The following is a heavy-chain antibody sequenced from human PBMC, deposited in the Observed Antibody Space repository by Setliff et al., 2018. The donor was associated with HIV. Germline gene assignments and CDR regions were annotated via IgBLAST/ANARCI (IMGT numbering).Heavy chain of an antibody. V-gene: IGHV4-59*04. D-gene: IGHD6-19*01. J-gene: IGHJ4*02. CDR1: GGSIRSHY. Sequence: SETLSLTCTVSGGSIRSHYWSWIRQPPGKGLEWIGSIWHSGNTYYNPSLRSRVTLSIDTSKNQFSLKLSSVTAADTAVYYCARRSGWSLDYWGQGTLVTVSS. CDR2: IWHSGNT. CDR3: ARRSGWSLDY.